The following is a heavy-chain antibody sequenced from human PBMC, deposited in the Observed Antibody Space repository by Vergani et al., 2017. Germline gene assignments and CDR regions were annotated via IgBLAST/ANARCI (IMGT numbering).Heavy chain of an antibody. J-gene: IGHJ6*03. CDR2: ISYDGNKK. CDR1: GFPFSDYG. V-gene: IGHV3-30*03. Sequence: QVQVVESGGGEVQPGRSLRLSCSAAGFPFSDYGVHWVRPAPGKGLEWVSVISYDGNKKNYADSVKGRFTISRDNSKNTLYLEMNAPRAEDTAVYYCARDFLTRVTTLDYYYMGVWGKGTTVTVSS. CDR3: ARDFLTRVTTLDYYYMGV. D-gene: IGHD1-1*01.